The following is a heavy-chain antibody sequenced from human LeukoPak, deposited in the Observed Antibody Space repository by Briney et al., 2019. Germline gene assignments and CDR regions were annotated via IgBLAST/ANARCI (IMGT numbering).Heavy chain of an antibody. CDR3: ARERSSGYLDAFDI. V-gene: IGHV3-30*04. CDR2: IPYDGSNK. Sequence: GGSLRLSCAASGFTFSTYAMHWVRQAPGKGLEWVAVIPYDGSNKYYADSVKGRFTISRDNAKNTLYLQMNSLRAEDTAVYYCARERSSGYLDAFDIWGQGTMVTVSS. J-gene: IGHJ3*02. D-gene: IGHD3-22*01. CDR1: GFTFSTYA.